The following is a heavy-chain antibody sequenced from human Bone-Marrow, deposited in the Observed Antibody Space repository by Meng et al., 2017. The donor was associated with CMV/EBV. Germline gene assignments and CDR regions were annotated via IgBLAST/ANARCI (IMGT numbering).Heavy chain of an antibody. Sequence: SEPLSLTCTVSGGSISSSSYYWGWIRQPPGKGLEWIGSIYYSGSTYYNPSLKSRVTISVDTSKNQFSLKLSSVTAADTAVYYCRGDIVVVPAANNYYYYGMDVWGQGTTVTVSS. D-gene: IGHD2-2*01. CDR2: IYYSGST. CDR3: RGDIVVVPAANNYYYYGMDV. J-gene: IGHJ6*02. CDR1: GGSISSSSYY. V-gene: IGHV4-39*01.